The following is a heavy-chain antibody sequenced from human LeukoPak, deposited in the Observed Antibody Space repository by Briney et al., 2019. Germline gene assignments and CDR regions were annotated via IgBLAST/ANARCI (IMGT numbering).Heavy chain of an antibody. V-gene: IGHV3-30*18. CDR1: GFTVGATD. Sequence: PGGSLRLSWVASGFTVGATDMYWVRRAPGKRLEWVAVLKHDDEIHYMDSVRGRFTISRDNSKNTLLLDMDGLRPEDTATYYCTKIGPVSGTIDYWGQGTLVTVSS. CDR3: TKIGPVSGTIDY. CDR2: LKHDDEI. D-gene: IGHD1-26*01. J-gene: IGHJ4*02.